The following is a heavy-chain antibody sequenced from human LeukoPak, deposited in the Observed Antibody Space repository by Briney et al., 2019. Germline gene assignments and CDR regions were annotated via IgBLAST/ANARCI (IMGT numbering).Heavy chain of an antibody. V-gene: IGHV1-69*13. CDR3: ARASVGIAADDY. Sequence: ASVKVSCKASGYTFTSYYMHWVRQAPGQGLEWMGGIIPIFGTANYAQKFQGRVTITADESTSTAYMELSSLRSEDTAVYYCARASVGIAADDYWGQGTLVTVSS. CDR1: GYTFTSYY. CDR2: IIPIFGTA. J-gene: IGHJ4*02. D-gene: IGHD6-13*01.